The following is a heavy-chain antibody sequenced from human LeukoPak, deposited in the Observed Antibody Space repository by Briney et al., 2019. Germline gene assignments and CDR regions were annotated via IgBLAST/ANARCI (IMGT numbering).Heavy chain of an antibody. Sequence: SETLSLTCTVSGGSISSYYWSWIRQPPGKGLEWIGYIYYSGSTNYNPSLKSRVTISVDTSKNQFSLKLSSVTAADTAVYYCINYDSSGFDYWGQGTLVTVSS. CDR3: INYDSSGFDY. V-gene: IGHV4-59*08. CDR2: IYYSGST. CDR1: GGSISSYY. J-gene: IGHJ4*02. D-gene: IGHD3-22*01.